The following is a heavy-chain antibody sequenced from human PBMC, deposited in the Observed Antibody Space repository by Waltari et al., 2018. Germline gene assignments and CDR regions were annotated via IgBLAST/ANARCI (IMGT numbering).Heavy chain of an antibody. J-gene: IGHJ4*02. V-gene: IGHV3-74*01. CDR1: GFTFSNFW. Sequence: EVQLVESGGVLVHPGGSLRLSCAASGFTFSNFWMHWVRQAPGKGLVCVLRMDIGGSDTSYAGSVKGRFTISRDNTTNTLYLQMNSLRGEDTGVYYCARDLYDTGSGDYPGRDFWGQGTLVTVAS. CDR2: MDIGGSDT. CDR3: ARDLYDTGSGDYPGRDF. D-gene: IGHD1-26*01.